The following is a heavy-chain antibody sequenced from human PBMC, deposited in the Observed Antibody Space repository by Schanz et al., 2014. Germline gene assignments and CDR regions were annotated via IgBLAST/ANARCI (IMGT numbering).Heavy chain of an antibody. J-gene: IGHJ6*02. D-gene: IGHD7-27*01. CDR3: ARDNDMLIGNVNGDDYYYAMDV. V-gene: IGHV4-30-4*07. Sequence: WSWIRQPPGKGLEWIGYIFFRGSTYYNPSLKSRVTMSVDTSKNQFSLKLSSVTAADTAVYYCARDNDMLIGNVNGDDYYYAMDVWGPGTTVTDSS. CDR2: IFFRGST.